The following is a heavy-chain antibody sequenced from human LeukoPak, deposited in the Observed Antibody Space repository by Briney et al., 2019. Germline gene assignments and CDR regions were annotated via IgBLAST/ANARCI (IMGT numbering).Heavy chain of an antibody. CDR3: ARDQFGGSYSGGNDY. V-gene: IGHV3-21*01. J-gene: IGHJ4*02. CDR1: GFTFSSYS. CDR2: ISSSSSYI. Sequence: GGSLRLSCAASGFTFSSYSMNWVRQAPGKGLEWVSSISSSSSYIYYADSVKGRFTISRDNAKNSLYLQMNSLRAEDAAVYYCARDQFGGSYSGGNDYWGQGTLVTVSS. D-gene: IGHD1-26*01.